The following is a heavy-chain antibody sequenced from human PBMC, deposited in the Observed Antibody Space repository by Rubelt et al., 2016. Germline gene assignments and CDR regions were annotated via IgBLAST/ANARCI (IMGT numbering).Heavy chain of an antibody. CDR3: ARETMTTIDP. Sequence: GLEWIGYIYYSGSTNYNPSLKSRVTISVDTSKNQFSLKLSSVTAADTAVYYCARETMTTIDPWGQGTLVTVSS. D-gene: IGHD4-17*01. CDR2: IYYSGST. V-gene: IGHV4-59*01. J-gene: IGHJ5*02.